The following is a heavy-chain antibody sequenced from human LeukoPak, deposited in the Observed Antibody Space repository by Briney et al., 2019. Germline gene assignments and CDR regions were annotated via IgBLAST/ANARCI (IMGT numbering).Heavy chain of an antibody. CDR3: ARRGWSSGWPRVDV. J-gene: IGHJ6*04. D-gene: IGHD6-19*01. V-gene: IGHV4-59*08. CDR1: GGSFSGYY. CDR2: IYYSGST. Sequence: PSETLSLTCAVYGGSFSGYYWSWIRQPPGKGLEWIGYIYYSGSTNYNPSLKSRVTISVDTSKNQFSLKLSSVTAADTAVYYCARRGWSSGWPRVDVWGKGTTVTISS.